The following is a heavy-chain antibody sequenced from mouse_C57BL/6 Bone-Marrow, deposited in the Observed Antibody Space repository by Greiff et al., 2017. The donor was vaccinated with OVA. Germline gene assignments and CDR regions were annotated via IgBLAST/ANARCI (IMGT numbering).Heavy chain of an antibody. V-gene: IGHV14-4*01. CDR1: GFNIKDDY. J-gene: IGHJ2*01. D-gene: IGHD2-4*01. Sequence: VQLQQSGAELVRPGASVKLSCTASGFNIKDDYMHWVKQRPEQGLEWIGWIDPENGDTEYASKFQGKATITADTSSNTAYLQLSSLTSEDTAVYYCTTFYYDYSFDYWGQGTTLTVSS. CDR3: TTFYYDYSFDY. CDR2: IDPENGDT.